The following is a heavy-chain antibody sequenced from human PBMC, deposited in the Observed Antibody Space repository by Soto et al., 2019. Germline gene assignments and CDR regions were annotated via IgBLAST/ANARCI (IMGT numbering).Heavy chain of an antibody. Sequence: QVQLVESGGGVVHPGGSLRLSCTMPAVTFDAYDMHWVRQAPGKGLEWVALIRYDGSAQFYAESVRGRFSVSRDNSKNALYLQLNSLRTDGTASYFCVKEFPGQDNWFESWGPGTLVTVSS. J-gene: IGHJ5*01. CDR1: AVTFDAYD. V-gene: IGHV3-33*03. CDR3: VKEFPGQDNWFES. CDR2: IRYDGSAQ. D-gene: IGHD2-8*02.